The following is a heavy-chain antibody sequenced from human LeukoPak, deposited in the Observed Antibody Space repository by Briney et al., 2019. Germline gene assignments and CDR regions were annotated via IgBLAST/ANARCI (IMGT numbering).Heavy chain of an antibody. J-gene: IGHJ4*02. CDR2: ISSSSSYI. V-gene: IGHV3-21*01. Sequence: GGSLRLSCAASGFTFSSCSMNWVRQAPGKGLEWVSSISSSSSYIYYADSVKGRFTISRDNAKNSLYLQMNSLRAEDTAVYYCARDLRGTAMALFDYWGQGTLVTVSS. CDR1: GFTFSSCS. CDR3: ARDLRGTAMALFDY. D-gene: IGHD5-18*01.